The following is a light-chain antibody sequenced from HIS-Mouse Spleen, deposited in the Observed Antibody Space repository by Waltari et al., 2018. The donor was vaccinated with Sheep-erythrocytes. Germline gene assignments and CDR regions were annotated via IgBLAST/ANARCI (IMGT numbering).Light chain of an antibody. CDR2: DVS. V-gene: IGLV2-11*01. J-gene: IGLJ1*01. CDR3: CSYAGSYNHV. Sequence: QSALTQPRPVSGSPGQSVTIPCTGTSRDFGGYNYVSWYQQHPGKAPKLMIYDVSKRPSGVPDRFSGSKSGNTASLTISGLQAEDEADYYCCSYAGSYNHVFATGTKVTVL. CDR1: SRDFGGYNY.